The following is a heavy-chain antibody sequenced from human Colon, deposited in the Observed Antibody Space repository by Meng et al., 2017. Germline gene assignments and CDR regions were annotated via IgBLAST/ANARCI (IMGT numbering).Heavy chain of an antibody. D-gene: IGHD4-17*01. CDR2: MSDSGTP. Sequence: QVHLHESGPGLVGPSDDLSLVCTVSGGSIKSGGYHWSWVRQHPGKGLEYIGFMSDSGTPDYNPSLRSRVSISEIGSSKNQFSLTLRSVTAADTATYFCARDTLYGTDYWGQGVLVTVSS. CDR3: ARDTLYGTDY. CDR1: GGSIKSGGYH. J-gene: IGHJ4*02. V-gene: IGHV4-31*03.